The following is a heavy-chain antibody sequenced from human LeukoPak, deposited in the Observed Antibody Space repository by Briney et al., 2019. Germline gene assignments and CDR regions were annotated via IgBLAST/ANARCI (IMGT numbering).Heavy chain of an antibody. CDR2: ISSSGSTI. J-gene: IGHJ4*02. CDR1: GFTFSDYY. D-gene: IGHD3-9*01. Sequence: GGSLRLSCAASGFTFSDYYMSWIRQAPGKGLEWDSYISSSGSTIYYADSVKGRFTISRDNAKNSLYLQMNSLRAEDTAVYYCARGPPYYDILTGYPDYWGQGTLVTVSS. CDR3: ARGPPYYDILTGYPDY. V-gene: IGHV3-11*01.